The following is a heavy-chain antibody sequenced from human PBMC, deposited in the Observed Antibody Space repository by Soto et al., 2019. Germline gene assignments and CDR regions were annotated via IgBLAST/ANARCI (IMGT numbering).Heavy chain of an antibody. V-gene: IGHV4-39*01. CDR3: AIRLRWLQHC. J-gene: IGHJ4*02. Sequence: QLQVQESGPGLVKPSATLSLTCSVSGGSISSHSYYWGWIRQPPGKGLAWIGSVYFGGKTYYNTSLKSRVFKSETSSKNQFSLKLSSVTAADTAVYYCAIRLRWLQHCWGQGALVTVSS. D-gene: IGHD2-21*01. CDR2: VYFGGKT. CDR1: GGSISSHSYY.